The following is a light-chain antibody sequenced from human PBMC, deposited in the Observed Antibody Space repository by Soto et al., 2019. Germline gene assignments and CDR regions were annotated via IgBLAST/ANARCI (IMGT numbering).Light chain of an antibody. CDR1: QYISTW. J-gene: IGKJ3*01. Sequence: DVQMTQSPSTLSASVGDRVTITCRASQYISTWLAWYQQKPGKAPKLLIHDASSLESGVPSRFSGSGSGTEFTLTISSLQPDDFATYYCQYHDDHFGPGTKVDVK. CDR2: DAS. CDR3: QYHDDH. V-gene: IGKV1-5*01.